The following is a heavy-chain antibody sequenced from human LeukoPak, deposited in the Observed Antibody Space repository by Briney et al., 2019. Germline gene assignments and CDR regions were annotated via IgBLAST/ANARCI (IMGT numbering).Heavy chain of an antibody. CDR2: INPNIGDT. D-gene: IGHD3-10*01. CDR1: GYTFIDHY. V-gene: IGHV1-2*02. CDR3: ARDVFMGPFQH. J-gene: IGHJ1*01. Sequence: ASVKVSCKASGYTFIDHYIHWVRQAPGQGLESMGWINPNIGDTNYAQKFQGRVTMTRDTSISTAYMELSRLRSDDTAVYYCARDVFMGPFQHWGQGTLVTVSS.